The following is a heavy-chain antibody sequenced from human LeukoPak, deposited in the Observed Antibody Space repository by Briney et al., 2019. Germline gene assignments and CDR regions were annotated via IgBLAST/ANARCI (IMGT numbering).Heavy chain of an antibody. V-gene: IGHV3-30*18. CDR3: AKLEEFDY. J-gene: IGHJ4*02. Sequence: HSGRSLRLSCAASGFTFSSYGMHWVRQAPGKGLEWVAVISYDGSNKYYADSVKGRFTISRDNSKNTLYLQMNSLRAEDTAVYYCAKLEEFDYWGQGTLVTVSS. CDR1: GFTFSSYG. CDR2: ISYDGSNK. D-gene: IGHD3-3*01.